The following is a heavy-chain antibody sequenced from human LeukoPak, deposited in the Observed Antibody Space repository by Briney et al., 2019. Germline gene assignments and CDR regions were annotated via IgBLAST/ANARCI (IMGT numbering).Heavy chain of an antibody. V-gene: IGHV4-38-2*02. CDR3: ARRSSSGWSDNWFDP. D-gene: IGHD6-19*01. CDR2: IYHSGST. CDR1: GYSISSGYC. J-gene: IGHJ5*02. Sequence: SETLSLTCTVSGYSISSGYCWGWIRQPPGKGLEWIGSIYHSGSTYYNPSLKSRVTISVDTSKNQFSLKLSSVTAADTAVYYCARRSSSGWSDNWFDPWGQGTLVTVSS.